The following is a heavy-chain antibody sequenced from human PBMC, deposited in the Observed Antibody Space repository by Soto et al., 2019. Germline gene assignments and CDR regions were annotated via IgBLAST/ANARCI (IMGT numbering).Heavy chain of an antibody. Sequence: SETLSLTCTVSGGSISSSSYYWGWIRQPPGKGLEWIGSIYYSGSTYYNPSLKSRVTISVDTSKNQFSLKLSSVTAADTAVYYCARYNCSGGSCYSGFDYWGQGTLVSVS. CDR2: IYYSGST. CDR3: ARYNCSGGSCYSGFDY. D-gene: IGHD2-15*01. J-gene: IGHJ4*02. V-gene: IGHV4-39*01. CDR1: GGSISSSSYY.